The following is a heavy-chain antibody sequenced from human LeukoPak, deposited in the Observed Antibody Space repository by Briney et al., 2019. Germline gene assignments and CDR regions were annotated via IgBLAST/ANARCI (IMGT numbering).Heavy chain of an antibody. V-gene: IGHV3-48*04. CDR3: ARDFDYGDYIDF. D-gene: IGHD4/OR15-4a*01. J-gene: IGHJ4*02. Sequence: GGSLRLSCVASGFTFSTYTFNWLRQAPGKGLEWLSYISSGGLKIFYAVSVKGSFTIYRDNTKNPIYLNMTNLKAADTAVYYCARDFDYGDYIDFWGQGTLVAVSS. CDR2: ISSGGLKI. CDR1: GFTFSTYT.